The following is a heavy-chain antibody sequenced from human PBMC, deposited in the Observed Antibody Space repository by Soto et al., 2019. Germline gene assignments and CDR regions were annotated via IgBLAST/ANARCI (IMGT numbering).Heavy chain of an antibody. CDR2: ISRSSSHT. V-gene: IGHV3-11*05. CDR3: ARGGYSYGHDY. D-gene: IGHD5-18*01. CDR1: GITFSDYY. Sequence: QVQLVESGGGLVKPGGSLRLSCAASGITFSDYYMSWIRQAPGKGLEWVSYISRSSSHTNYADSVKGRFTISRDNAKNSLYLRMNSLRAEDTAVYYCARGGYSYGHDYWGQGTLVTVSS. J-gene: IGHJ4*02.